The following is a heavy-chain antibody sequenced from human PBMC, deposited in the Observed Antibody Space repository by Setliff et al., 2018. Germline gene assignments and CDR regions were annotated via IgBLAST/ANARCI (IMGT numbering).Heavy chain of an antibody. CDR2: IYHDGPS. V-gene: IGHV4-4*02. CDR1: W. D-gene: IGHD2-2*01. CDR3: ASCRYQVPYDY. Sequence: WWTWVRQPPGKGLEWIGEIYHDGPSVHYNPSLKSRVTIFVDTSKDQFSLNLNSVTAADTGVYYCASCRYQVPYDYWGQGILVTVSS. J-gene: IGHJ4*02.